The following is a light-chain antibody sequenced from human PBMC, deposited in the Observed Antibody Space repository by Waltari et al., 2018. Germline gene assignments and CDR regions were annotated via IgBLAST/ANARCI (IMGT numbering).Light chain of an antibody. V-gene: IGKV5-2*01. Sequence: ETTLTQSPPLVSATPGDKVKISCKASQDIDDDLNWYQQKPGQAPNLIVQEAYTLVPGISPRFSGSGYAKDFSLTINNIESEDAAFYFCLQHDNFPYTFGQGTKLEIK. CDR3: LQHDNFPYT. CDR1: QDIDDD. J-gene: IGKJ2*01. CDR2: EAY.